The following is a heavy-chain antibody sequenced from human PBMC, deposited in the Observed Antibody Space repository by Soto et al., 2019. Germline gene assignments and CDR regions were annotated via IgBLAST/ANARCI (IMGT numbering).Heavy chain of an antibody. CDR3: ERGGGIP. D-gene: IGHD3-16*01. CDR2: IHTGNGDT. CDR1: GYIFTTSP. J-gene: IGHJ5*02. Sequence: ASVKVSCKASGYIFTTSPLNWFRQAPGHRPEWMGWIHTGNGDTKYSQKFQGRLTLTRDTSASTGYMELSSLRSEDTAVYFCERGGGIPWGHGTLVTVSS. V-gene: IGHV1-3*04.